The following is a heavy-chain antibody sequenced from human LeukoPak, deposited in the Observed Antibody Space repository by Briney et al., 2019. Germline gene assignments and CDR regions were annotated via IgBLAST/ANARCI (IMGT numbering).Heavy chain of an antibody. CDR3: ARKDGGRDGMDV. Sequence: GASVKVSCRASGYTFTDYYMHWVRQAPGQGLEWMGWLNPNTLVTNYAQHFQGRVSMTWDTSISTGYMDLHSLTSDDTAVYYCARKDGGRDGMDVWDQGTTVTVSS. J-gene: IGHJ6*02. CDR1: GYTFTDYY. V-gene: IGHV1-2*02. D-gene: IGHD4-23*01. CDR2: LNPNTLVT.